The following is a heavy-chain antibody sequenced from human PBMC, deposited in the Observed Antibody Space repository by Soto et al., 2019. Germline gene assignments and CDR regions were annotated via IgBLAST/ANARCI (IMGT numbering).Heavy chain of an antibody. V-gene: IGHV1-18*01. D-gene: IGHD2-2*03. CDR2: ISAYNGNT. J-gene: IGHJ6*02. Sequence: ASVKVSCKASGYTFTSYGISWVRQAPGQGLEWMGWISAYNGNTNYAQKLQGRVTMTTGTSTSTAYMELRSLRSDDTAVYYCARDPPWIAADPLYYYYYGMDVWGQGTTVTISS. CDR3: ARDPPWIAADPLYYYYYGMDV. CDR1: GYTFTSYG.